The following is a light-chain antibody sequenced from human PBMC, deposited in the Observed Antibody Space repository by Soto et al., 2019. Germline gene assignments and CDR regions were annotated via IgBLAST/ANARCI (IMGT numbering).Light chain of an antibody. CDR3: QQYNSYWT. Sequence: GDRVTITCRASQSISSWLTWYQQKPGKAPKLLIYDASSLESGVPSRFSGSGSGTEFTLTISSLQPDDFATYYCQQYNSYWTFGQGTKVEIK. CDR1: QSISSW. J-gene: IGKJ1*01. V-gene: IGKV1-5*01. CDR2: DAS.